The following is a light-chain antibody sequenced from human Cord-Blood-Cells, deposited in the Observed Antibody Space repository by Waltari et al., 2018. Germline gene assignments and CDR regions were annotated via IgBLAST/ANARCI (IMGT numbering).Light chain of an antibody. CDR1: QSVSSN. CDR2: GAS. J-gene: IGKJ2*01. CDR3: QQYNNWPPGT. V-gene: IGKV3-15*01. Sequence: EIVMTQSPATLSGSPRERATLFCRASQSVSSNLAWYQQKPGQAPRLLSYGASTRATGIPARFSGSGSGTEFTLTISSLQSEDVAVYYCQQYNNWPPGTFGQGTKLEIK.